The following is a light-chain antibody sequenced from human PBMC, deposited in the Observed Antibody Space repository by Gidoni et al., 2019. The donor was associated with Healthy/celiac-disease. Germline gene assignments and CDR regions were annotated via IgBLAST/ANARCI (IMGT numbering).Light chain of an antibody. Sequence: SYVLTPPPSVSVAPGQTARITCGGNNIGSKSVHLYLQKPGQATVLCVYYDSDRPSGIPERFAGSNSGNTATLTISRVEAGDEADYYCQVWDSSSDHVVFGGGTKLTVL. CDR2: YDS. CDR3: QVWDSSSDHVV. J-gene: IGLJ2*01. V-gene: IGLV3-21*02. CDR1: NIGSKS.